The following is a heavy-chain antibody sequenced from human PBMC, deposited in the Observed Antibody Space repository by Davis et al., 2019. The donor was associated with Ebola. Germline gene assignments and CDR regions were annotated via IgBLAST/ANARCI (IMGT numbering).Heavy chain of an antibody. D-gene: IGHD2-15*01. CDR1: GVSFSGYY. Sequence: SETLSLTCAVYGVSFSGYYWRWLRQPPGKGLEWIGEINHSGSTNYNPSLKSRVTISVDTSKNQFSLKLSSVTAADTAVYYCARARSRSGGSCYKWGQGTLVTVSS. J-gene: IGHJ4*02. V-gene: IGHV4-34*01. CDR3: ARARSRSGGSCYK. CDR2: INHSGST.